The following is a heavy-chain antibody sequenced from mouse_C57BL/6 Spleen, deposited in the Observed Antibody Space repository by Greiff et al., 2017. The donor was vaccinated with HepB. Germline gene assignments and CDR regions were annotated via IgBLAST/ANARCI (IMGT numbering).Heavy chain of an antibody. D-gene: IGHD2-3*01. V-gene: IGHV5-4*01. CDR3: ARDGDGYYDY. CDR2: ISDGGSYT. J-gene: IGHJ2*01. Sequence: EVKLVESGGGLVKPGGSLKLSCAASGFTFSSYAMSWVRHTPEKRLEWVATISDGGSYTYYPDNVKGRFTISRDNAKNNLYLQMSHLKSEDTAMYYCARDGDGYYDYWGQGTTLTVSS. CDR1: GFTFSSYA.